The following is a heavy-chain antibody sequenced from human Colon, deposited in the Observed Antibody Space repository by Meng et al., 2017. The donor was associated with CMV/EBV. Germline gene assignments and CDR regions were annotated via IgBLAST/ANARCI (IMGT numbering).Heavy chain of an antibody. Sequence: GQGLWLPSDPPSPPFTVFGFSFSHYYGSWIRRPAGKGPEWIGRIYIRGGTNYNPSLKSRVTMSVDTSKNQFSLKLSSVTAADTAVYYCAVQPCYDGYCYFDYWGQGTLVTVSS. CDR2: IYIRGGT. J-gene: IGHJ4*02. CDR1: GFSFSHYY. D-gene: IGHD5-18*01. CDR3: AVQPCYDGYCYFDY. V-gene: IGHV4-4*07.